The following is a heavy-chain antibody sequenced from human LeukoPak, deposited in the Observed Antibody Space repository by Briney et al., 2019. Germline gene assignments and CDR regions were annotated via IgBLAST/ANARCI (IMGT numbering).Heavy chain of an antibody. D-gene: IGHD3-22*01. CDR2: ISSSGVST. CDR1: GFTFSSYA. V-gene: IGHV3-23*01. Sequence: GGSLRLSCAASGFTFSSYAMSCVRQAPGKGLEWVSAISSSGVSTYYADSVKGRFTISRDNSKNTLYLQINSLRAEDTAVYYCAKDDYYDNTGHLDYWGQGTLVTVSS. J-gene: IGHJ4*02. CDR3: AKDDYYDNTGHLDY.